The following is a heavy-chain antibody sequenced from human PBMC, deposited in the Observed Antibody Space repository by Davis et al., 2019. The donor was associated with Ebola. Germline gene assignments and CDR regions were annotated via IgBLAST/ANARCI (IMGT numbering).Heavy chain of an antibody. V-gene: IGHV3-7*03. J-gene: IGHJ4*02. Sequence: GESLKISCAASGFTFSNAWMTWVRQAPGKGLEWVANIKPDGSETFYVDSVKGRFTISRDNAKNSLYLQMNSLRVEDTALYYCATIDSNGDYWGQGTLVTVSS. CDR2: IKPDGSET. CDR1: GFTFSNAW. CDR3: ATIDSNGDY. D-gene: IGHD1-1*01.